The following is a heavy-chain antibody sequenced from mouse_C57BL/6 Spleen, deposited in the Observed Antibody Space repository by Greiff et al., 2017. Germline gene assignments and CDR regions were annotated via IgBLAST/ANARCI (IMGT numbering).Heavy chain of an antibody. V-gene: IGHV2-4*01. CDR2: IWSGGST. Sequence: QVQLKESGPGLVQPSQSLSITCTVSGFSLTSYGVHWVRQPPGTGLEWLGVIWSGGSTDYNAAFISRLSISKDNSKSQVFFKMNSLQADDTAIYXCAKDGYGSKDYFDYWGQGTTLTVSS. CDR1: GFSLTSYG. D-gene: IGHD1-1*01. CDR3: AKDGYGSKDYFDY. J-gene: IGHJ2*01.